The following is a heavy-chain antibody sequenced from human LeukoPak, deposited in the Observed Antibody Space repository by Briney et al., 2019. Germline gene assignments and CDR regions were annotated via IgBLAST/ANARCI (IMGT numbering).Heavy chain of an antibody. J-gene: IGHJ4*02. CDR3: ARSYYYDSSHTVDY. CDR2: IWYDGSNK. CDR1: GFTFSSYG. D-gene: IGHD3-22*01. Sequence: GGSLRLSCAASGFTFSSYGMHWVRQAPGKGLEWVAVIWYDGSNKYYADSVKGRFTISRDNSKNTLYLQMNSLSAEDTAVYYCARSYYYDSSHTVDYWGQGTLVTVSS. V-gene: IGHV3-33*01.